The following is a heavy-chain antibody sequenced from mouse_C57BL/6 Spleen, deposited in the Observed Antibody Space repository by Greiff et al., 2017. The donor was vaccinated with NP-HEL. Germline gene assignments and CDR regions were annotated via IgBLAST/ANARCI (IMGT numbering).Heavy chain of an antibody. CDR1: GYTFTDHT. Sequence: VQGVESDAELVKPGASVKISCKVSGYTFTDHTIHWMKQRPEQGLEWIGYIYPRDGSTKYNEKFKGKATLTADKSSSTAYMQLNSLTSEDSAVYFCAREEDGSSLWFAYWGQGTLVTVSA. V-gene: IGHV1-78*01. CDR2: IYPRDGST. D-gene: IGHD1-1*01. J-gene: IGHJ3*01. CDR3: AREEDGSSLWFAY.